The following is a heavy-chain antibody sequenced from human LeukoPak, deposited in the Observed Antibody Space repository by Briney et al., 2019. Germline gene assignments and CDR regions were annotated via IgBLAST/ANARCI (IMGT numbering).Heavy chain of an antibody. CDR1: GFTMRNHW. J-gene: IGHJ6*02. D-gene: IGHD6-19*01. V-gene: IGHV3-30-3*01. CDR3: ARDISGWYSGGYFRMDV. Sequence: GGSLRLSCAASGFTMRNHWMSWVRQAPGKGLEWVAFISSDESDKYYADSVKGRFTISRDNSKNTLYLQMNSLRAEDTAVYSCARDISGWYSGGYFRMDVWGQGTTVTVSS. CDR2: ISSDESDK.